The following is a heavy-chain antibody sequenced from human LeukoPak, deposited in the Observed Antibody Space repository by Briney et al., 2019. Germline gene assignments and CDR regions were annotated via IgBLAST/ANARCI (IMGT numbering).Heavy chain of an antibody. J-gene: IGHJ6*02. D-gene: IGHD1-26*01. V-gene: IGHV4-34*01. CDR2: INHGGST. Sequence: SETLSLTCAVYGENFSIYFYSWIRQPPGKGLEWIGEINHGGSTSYNPSLKSRVTISVDTSKNQFSLRLSSVTAADTAMYYCARSGSYGYYGMDVWGQGTTVTVSS. CDR3: ARSGSYGYYGMDV. CDR1: GENFSIYF.